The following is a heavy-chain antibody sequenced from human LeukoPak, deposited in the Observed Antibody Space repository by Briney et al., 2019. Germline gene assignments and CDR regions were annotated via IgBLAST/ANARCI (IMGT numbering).Heavy chain of an antibody. CDR2: VSPYNGDT. D-gene: IGHD5-12*01. Sequence: ASVKVSCKASGHTFTDYGINWVRQAPGHGVEWMGWVSPYNGDTKYAQKLQDRVTLTTDTSTSTAYMELRSLGSDDTAVYYCARVGRWLRAFDIWGQGTVITVSS. J-gene: IGHJ3*02. CDR3: ARVGRWLRAFDI. CDR1: GHTFTDYG. V-gene: IGHV1-18*01.